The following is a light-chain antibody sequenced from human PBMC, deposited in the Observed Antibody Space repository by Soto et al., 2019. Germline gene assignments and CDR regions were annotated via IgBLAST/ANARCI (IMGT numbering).Light chain of an antibody. CDR1: SSNIGAGYD. Sequence: QSVLTQPPSVSGAPGQRVTISCTGSSSNIGAGYDVPWYQQLPGTAPKLLIYGSSNRPSGVPDRFSGSKSGTSASLAITGLQAEDEADYYCQSYDSSLSGVVFGGGTKVTVL. V-gene: IGLV1-40*01. CDR3: QSYDSSLSGVV. J-gene: IGLJ2*01. CDR2: GSS.